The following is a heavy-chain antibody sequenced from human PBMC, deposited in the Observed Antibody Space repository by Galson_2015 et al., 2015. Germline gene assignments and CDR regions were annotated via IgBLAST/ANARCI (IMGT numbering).Heavy chain of an antibody. Sequence: QSGEAVIKPGESLWISCTGSGYSFTRYWVSWVRQMPGKGLEWLGRIDPSDSYTNYSPSFQGHVSISADKSISTAYLQWSSLKASDTAMYYCARQSRGFVVVVPSACDYWGQGTLVTVSS. CDR3: ARQSRGFVVVVPSACDY. CDR1: GYSFTRYW. V-gene: IGHV5-10-1*01. J-gene: IGHJ4*02. CDR2: IDPSDSYT. D-gene: IGHD2-2*01.